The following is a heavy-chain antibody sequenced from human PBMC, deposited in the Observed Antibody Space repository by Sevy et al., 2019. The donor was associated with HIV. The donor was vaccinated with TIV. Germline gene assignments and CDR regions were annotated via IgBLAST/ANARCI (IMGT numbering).Heavy chain of an antibody. J-gene: IGHJ4*02. V-gene: IGHV3-23*01. CDR3: AKGRTIGNEENDY. Sequence: GGSLRLSCAASGVTFSSYAMSWVRQAPGKGLEWVSAISGSGGSTYYADSVKGRFSISRDNSKNTLYLQMNSLSAEDTAVYYCAKGRTIGNEENDYWGQGILVTVSS. CDR1: GVTFSSYA. D-gene: IGHD1-1*01. CDR2: ISGSGGST.